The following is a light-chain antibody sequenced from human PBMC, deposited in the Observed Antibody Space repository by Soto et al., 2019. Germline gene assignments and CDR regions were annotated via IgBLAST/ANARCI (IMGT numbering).Light chain of an antibody. Sequence: QSALTQHASVSGSPGQSITISCTGTNSDIGGYNNVSWYQQHPGKAPKLMIYDVSNRPSGVSNRFSGSKSGNTTSLTISGLQAEDEAEYYCSSYTSSSTLYVVFGGGTKVTVL. CDR3: SSYTSSSTLYVV. J-gene: IGLJ2*01. V-gene: IGLV2-14*01. CDR2: DVS. CDR1: NSDIGGYNN.